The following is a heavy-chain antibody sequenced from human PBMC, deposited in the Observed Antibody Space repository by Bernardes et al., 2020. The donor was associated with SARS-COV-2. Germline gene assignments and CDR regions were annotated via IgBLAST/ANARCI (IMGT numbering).Heavy chain of an antibody. CDR2: INRNGGTT. V-gene: IGHV3-20*01. D-gene: IGHD3-10*01. CDR1: GFTFDDHG. CDR3: ARGFNYGPFAD. Sequence: GGSLRLSCAASGFTFDDHGMSWVRQVPGKGLEWVSVINRNGGTTDYADSVRGRFTISRDNAKKSLYLQMNNLRAEDTALYHCARGFNYGPFADWGLGALVTVSS. J-gene: IGHJ4*02.